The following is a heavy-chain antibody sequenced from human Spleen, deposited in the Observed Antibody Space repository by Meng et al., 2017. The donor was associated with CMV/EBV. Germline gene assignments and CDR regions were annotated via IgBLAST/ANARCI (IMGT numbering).Heavy chain of an antibody. CDR2: IRSSSSYI. D-gene: IGHD6-13*01. V-gene: IGHV3-21*01. Sequence: ASGFTFSSYSMNWVRQAPGKGLEWVSSIRSSSSYIYYADSVKGRFTISRDNAKNSLYLQMNSLRAEDTAVYYCARGAAAGNRWFDPWGQGTLVTVSS. J-gene: IGHJ5*02. CDR1: GFTFSSYS. CDR3: ARGAAAGNRWFDP.